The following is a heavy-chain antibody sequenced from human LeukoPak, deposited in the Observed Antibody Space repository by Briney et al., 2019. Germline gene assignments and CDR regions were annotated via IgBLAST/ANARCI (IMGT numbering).Heavy chain of an antibody. V-gene: IGHV1-2*06. J-gene: IGHJ4*02. CDR2: INPNSGGT. CDR3: ARDPDNIVVVTARGALDY. D-gene: IGHD2-21*02. CDR1: GYTFNDYY. Sequence: ASVKVSCKASGYTFNDYYMHWVRQAPGQGLEWMGRINPNSGGTNYAQKFQGRVTMTRDTSISTAYMELSRLRSDDTAVYYCARDPDNIVVVTARGALDYWGQGTLVTVSS.